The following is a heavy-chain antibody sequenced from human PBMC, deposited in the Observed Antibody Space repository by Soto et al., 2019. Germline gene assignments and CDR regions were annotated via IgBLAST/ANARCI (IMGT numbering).Heavy chain of an antibody. CDR1: GGTFSGYA. J-gene: IGHJ1*01. CDR2: IIPLLGIT. D-gene: IGHD1-20*01. CDR3: ARDPRSITGTTSSEDFQH. Sequence: QAQLMQSGAAVKKPGSSVKVACKASGGTFSGYAINWVRQAPGQGLEWMGGIIPLLGITDYGQKFQGRITIAADESTGTAYVDPRRLRSEDTAVYYCARDPRSITGTTSSEDFQHWGQGTLVSVSS. V-gene: IGHV1-69*01.